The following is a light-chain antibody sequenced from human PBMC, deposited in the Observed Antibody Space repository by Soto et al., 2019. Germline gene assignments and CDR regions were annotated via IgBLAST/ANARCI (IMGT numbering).Light chain of an antibody. CDR1: SSDVGSYNL. J-gene: IGLJ3*02. CDR3: CSYAGSSVWV. Sequence: QSVLTQPASVSGSPGQSITISCTGTSSDVGSYNLVSWYQQHPGKAPKLMIYEGSKWPSGVSNRFSGSKSGNTASLTISGLQAEDEADYYCCSYAGSSVWVFGGGTKLTVL. V-gene: IGLV2-23*01. CDR2: EGS.